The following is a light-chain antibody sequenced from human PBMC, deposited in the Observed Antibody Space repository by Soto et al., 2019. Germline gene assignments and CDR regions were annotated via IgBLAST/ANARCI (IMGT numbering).Light chain of an antibody. CDR2: AAS. CDR3: QQSYSMPPA. Sequence: DIQMTQSPSSLSASVGDRVSITCRASETIRTFLNWYQHRPGRAPKLLIYAASILENGVPSRFRGSGSVTDYALTISGLPPGEFATYPYQQSYSMPPAFGGGTNVEMK. J-gene: IGKJ4*01. CDR1: ETIRTF. V-gene: IGKV1-39*01.